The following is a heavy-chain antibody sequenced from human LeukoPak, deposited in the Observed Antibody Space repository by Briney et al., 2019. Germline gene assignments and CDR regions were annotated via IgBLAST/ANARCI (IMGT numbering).Heavy chain of an antibody. V-gene: IGHV3-23*01. CDR3: AKGQWLDYYFDY. J-gene: IGHJ4*02. Sequence: PGGSLRLSCAASGFTFSSYAMSWVPQAPGKGLEWVSAISGSGGSTYYADSVKGRFTISRDNSKNTLYLQMNSLRAEDTAVYYCAKGQWLDYYFDYWGQGTLVTVSS. CDR2: ISGSGGST. D-gene: IGHD5-12*01. CDR1: GFTFSSYA.